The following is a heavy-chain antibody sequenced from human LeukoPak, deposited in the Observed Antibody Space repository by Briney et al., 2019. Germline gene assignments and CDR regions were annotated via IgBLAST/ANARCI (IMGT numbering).Heavy chain of an antibody. Sequence: GGSLRLSCAASGFTFSSHGINWVRQAPGKGLEWVSGISSSGSISYYADSVKGRFTISRDNSKNTVSLQMNSLRAEDTALYYCARDLDWGAFDAWGQGTLVTVSS. V-gene: IGHV3-23*01. J-gene: IGHJ5*02. CDR2: ISSSGSIS. CDR3: ARDLDWGAFDA. D-gene: IGHD3-9*01. CDR1: GFTFSSHG.